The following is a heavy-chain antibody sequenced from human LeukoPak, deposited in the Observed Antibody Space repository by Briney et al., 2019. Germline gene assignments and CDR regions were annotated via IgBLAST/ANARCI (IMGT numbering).Heavy chain of an antibody. CDR3: AKDKPYYGSGTICD. J-gene: IGHJ4*02. D-gene: IGHD3-10*01. CDR1: GFTFDDYA. Sequence: GGSLRLSCAASGFTFDDYAMHWVRQALGKGLEWGSGISGNSGSIGYADSVKGRFTISRDNAKNSLYLQMNSLRAEDPALYYCAKDKPYYGSGTICDWGQGTLVTVSS. CDR2: ISGNSGSI. V-gene: IGHV3-9*01.